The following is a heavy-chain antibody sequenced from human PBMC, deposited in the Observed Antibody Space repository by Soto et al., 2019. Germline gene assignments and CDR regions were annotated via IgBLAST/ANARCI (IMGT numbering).Heavy chain of an antibody. CDR3: ARDFALVVWRTGCSGGSCYYYYGMDV. CDR1: GFTFSSYG. CDR2: IWYDGSNK. D-gene: IGHD2-15*01. V-gene: IGHV3-33*01. Sequence: GGSLRLSCAASGFTFSSYGMHWVRQAPGKGLEWVAVIWYDGSNKYYADSVKGRFTISRDNSKNTLYLQMNSLRAEDTAVYYCARDFALVVWRTGCSGGSCYYYYGMDVWGQGTTVTVSS. J-gene: IGHJ6*02.